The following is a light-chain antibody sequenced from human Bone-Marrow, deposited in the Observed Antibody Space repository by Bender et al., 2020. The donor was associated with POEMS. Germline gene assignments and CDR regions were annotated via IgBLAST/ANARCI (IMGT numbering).Light chain of an antibody. CDR2: DVS. J-gene: IGLJ2*01. Sequence: QSVLTQPASVSGSPGQSITISCTGTNSDVGGYNYVSWYQQHAGKVPKLMIYDVSKRPSGVSNRFSGSKSGNTASLTISGLQAEDEADYYCSSYTRSATVVFGGGTKLTVL. CDR3: SSYTRSATVV. CDR1: NSDVGGYNY. V-gene: IGLV2-14*01.